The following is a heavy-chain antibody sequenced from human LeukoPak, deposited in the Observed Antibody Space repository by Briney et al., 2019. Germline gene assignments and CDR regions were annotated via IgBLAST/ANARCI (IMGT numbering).Heavy chain of an antibody. CDR2: IYSSGRT. J-gene: IGHJ4*02. CDR3: ARVPAGCGGTCSFDY. CDR1: GASMSSSC. D-gene: IGHD2-21*01. Sequence: SETLSLTCTVSGASMSSSCWSWIRQPPGKGLEWIGRIYSSGRTNYNPSLKSRVTFSIDTSNNQFSLKLTSVTAADTAVYYCARVPAGCGGTCSFDYWGQGTLVTVSS. V-gene: IGHV4-4*07.